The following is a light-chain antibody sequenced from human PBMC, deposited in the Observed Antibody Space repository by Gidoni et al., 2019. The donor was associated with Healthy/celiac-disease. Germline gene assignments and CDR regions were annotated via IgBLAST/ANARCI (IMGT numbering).Light chain of an antibody. J-gene: IGKJ1*01. V-gene: IGKV3-15*01. CDR2: GAS. Sequence: EIVMTQSPATLSVSPGERATLSCRALQSFSSNLAWYQQKPGQAPRLLIYGASTRATGIPARFSGSGSGTECTLTISSLKSEDFGVYYCQQYNNWPRTFGQGTKVVIK. CDR3: QQYNNWPRT. CDR1: QSFSSN.